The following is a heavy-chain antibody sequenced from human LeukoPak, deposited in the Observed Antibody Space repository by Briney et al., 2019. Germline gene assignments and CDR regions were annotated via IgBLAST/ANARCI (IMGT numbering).Heavy chain of an antibody. V-gene: IGHV3-7*01. CDR1: GITFRTFW. Sequence: PGGSLRLSCAASGITFRTFWMSWVRQAPGKGLEWVANLKEDGSDKYYADSVKGRFTIPRDNAKNSLFLQMNSLRVDDTAIYYCARDSAGYDYWGQGTLVTVSS. D-gene: IGHD5-12*01. CDR3: ARDSAGYDY. CDR2: LKEDGSDK. J-gene: IGHJ4*02.